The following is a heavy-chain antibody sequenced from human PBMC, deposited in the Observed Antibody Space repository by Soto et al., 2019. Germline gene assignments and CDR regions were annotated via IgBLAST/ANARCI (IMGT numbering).Heavy chain of an antibody. V-gene: IGHV2-70*12. Sequence: SGPTLVNPTQTLTLTCTFSGFSLSTSGMCVSWIRQPPGKALEWLARIDWDDDKYYSTSLKTRLTISKDTSKNQVVLTMTNMDPVDTAIYFFAHQGGYCSSTSCYLFDYWGQGTLVTISS. D-gene: IGHD2-2*01. J-gene: IGHJ4*02. CDR2: IDWDDDK. CDR1: GFSLSTSGMC. CDR3: AHQGGYCSSTSCYLFDY.